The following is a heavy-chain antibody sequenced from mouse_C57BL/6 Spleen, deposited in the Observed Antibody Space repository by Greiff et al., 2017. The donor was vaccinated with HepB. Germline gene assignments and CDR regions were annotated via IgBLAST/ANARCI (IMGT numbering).Heavy chain of an antibody. CDR1: GFTFSDFY. CDR2: SRNKANDYTT. J-gene: IGHJ1*03. Sequence: EVKLMESGGGLVQSGRSLRLSCATSGFTFSDFYMEWVRQAPGKGLEWIAASRNKANDYTTEYSASVKGRFIVARDTSQSILYRQMNALRAEDTAMYYCARQSSYWYFDVWGTGTTVTVSS. V-gene: IGHV7-1*01. D-gene: IGHD1-1*01. CDR3: ARQSSYWYFDV.